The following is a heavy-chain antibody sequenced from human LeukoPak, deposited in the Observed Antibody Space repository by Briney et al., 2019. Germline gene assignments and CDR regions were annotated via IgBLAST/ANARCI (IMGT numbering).Heavy chain of an antibody. D-gene: IGHD5-18*01. CDR1: GGSISSYS. V-gene: IGHV4-59*01. J-gene: IGHJ4*02. CDR3: ATSYSYGSFVY. CDR2: IYYSGST. Sequence: SETLSLTCTVSGGSISSYSWSWIRQPPGKGLEWIGYIYYSGSTNYNPSLKSRVTISVDTSKNQFSLKLSSVTAADTAVYYCATSYSYGSFVYWGQGTLVTVSS.